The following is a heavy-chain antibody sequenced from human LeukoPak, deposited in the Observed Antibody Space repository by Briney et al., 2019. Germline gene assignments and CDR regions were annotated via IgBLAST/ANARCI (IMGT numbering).Heavy chain of an antibody. D-gene: IGHD3-3*01. CDR1: GFTFSSYA. J-gene: IGHJ6*03. CDR2: ISGSGGST. Sequence: GGSLRLSCAASGFTFSSYAMSWVRQAPGKGLEWVSAISGSGGSTYYADSVKGRFTISRDNSKNTLYLQMNSLRAEDTAVYYCAKDGIRRNDFWSGYYMDVWGKGTTVTVSS. V-gene: IGHV3-23*01. CDR3: AKDGIRRNDFWSGYYMDV.